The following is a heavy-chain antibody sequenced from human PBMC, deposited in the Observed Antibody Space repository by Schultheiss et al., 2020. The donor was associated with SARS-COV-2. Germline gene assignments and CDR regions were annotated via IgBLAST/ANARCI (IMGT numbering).Heavy chain of an antibody. CDR3: ARGDSSSWYYFDY. V-gene: IGHV4-59*01. CDR1: GGSISSYY. J-gene: IGHJ4*02. CDR2: IYYSGST. Sequence: SETLSLTCTVSGGSISSYYWSWIRQPPGKGLEWIGYIYYSGSTNYNPSLKSRVTISVDTSKNQFSLKLSTVTAADTAVYYCARGDSSSWYYFDYWGQGTLVTVSS. D-gene: IGHD6-13*01.